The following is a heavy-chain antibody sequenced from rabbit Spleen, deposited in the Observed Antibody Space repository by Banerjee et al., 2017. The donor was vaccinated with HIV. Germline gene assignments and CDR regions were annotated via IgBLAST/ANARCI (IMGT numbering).Heavy chain of an antibody. V-gene: IGHV1S40*01. CDR2: IDTVTGKT. CDR1: GVSFSGDSY. Sequence: QSLEESGGDLVKPGASLTLTCIASGVSFSGDSYMCWVRQAPGKGLKWIACIDTVTGKTVYASWAKGRFIFSRPSSTTVTLQMTCLTAADSAIYFCARDLVAVIGWNFNLWGQGTLVTVS. CDR3: ARDLVAVIGWNFNL. D-gene: IGHD1-1*01. J-gene: IGHJ4*01.